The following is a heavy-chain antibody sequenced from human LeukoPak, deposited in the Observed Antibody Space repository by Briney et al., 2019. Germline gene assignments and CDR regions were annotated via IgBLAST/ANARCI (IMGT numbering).Heavy chain of an antibody. CDR1: GFTFSSYA. CDR3: AKHGSKLAVAGTLRDY. J-gene: IGHJ4*02. V-gene: IGHV3-23*01. Sequence: GGSLRLSCAISGFTFSSYAMSWVRQAPGKGLEWVSAISGSGGSTYYADSVKGRFTISRDNSKNTVYLQMNSLRAEDTAVYYCAKHGSKLAVAGTLRDYWGQGTLVTVSS. CDR2: ISGSGGST. D-gene: IGHD6-19*01.